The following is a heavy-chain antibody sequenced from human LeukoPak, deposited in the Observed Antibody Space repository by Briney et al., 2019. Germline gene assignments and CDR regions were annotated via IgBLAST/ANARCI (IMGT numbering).Heavy chain of an antibody. J-gene: IGHJ4*02. V-gene: IGHV4-30-2*01. CDR1: GASISSGGYS. D-gene: IGHD2-15*01. CDR3: AREVVTDYYFDY. CDR2: IYHSGNT. Sequence: PSETLSLTCAVSGASISSGGYSWSWIRQPPGKGLEWIGYIYHSGNTYYNPSLKSRVTISVDRSENQFSLKLSSVTAADTAVYYCAREVVTDYYFDYWGQGTLVTVSS.